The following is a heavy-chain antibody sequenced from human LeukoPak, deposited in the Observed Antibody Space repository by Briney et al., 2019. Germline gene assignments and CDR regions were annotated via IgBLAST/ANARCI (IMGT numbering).Heavy chain of an antibody. Sequence: GGSLRLSCAASGFTFSSYSMNWVRQAPGKGLEWVSTISGGGGSTYYADSVKGRFTVSRDNSKNTLYLQVNSLRAEDTAVYYCAKGGKWDVTPFDYWGQGTLVTVSS. CDR3: AKGGKWDVTPFDY. J-gene: IGHJ4*02. V-gene: IGHV3-23*01. CDR2: ISGGGGST. CDR1: GFTFSSYS. D-gene: IGHD1-26*01.